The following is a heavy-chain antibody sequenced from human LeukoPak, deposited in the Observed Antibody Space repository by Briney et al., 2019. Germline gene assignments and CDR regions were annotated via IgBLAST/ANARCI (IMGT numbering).Heavy chain of an antibody. CDR3: ARAPTYYDILTGYYHSGPFDY. Sequence: SETLSLTCAVYGGSFSGYSWSWIRQPPGKGLEWIGYIYHSGSTYYNPSLKSRVTISVDRSKNQFSLELSSVTAADTAVYYCARAPTYYDILTGYYHSGPFDYWGQGTLVTVSS. CDR1: GGSFSGYS. V-gene: IGHV4-30-2*01. CDR2: IYHSGST. J-gene: IGHJ4*02. D-gene: IGHD3-9*01.